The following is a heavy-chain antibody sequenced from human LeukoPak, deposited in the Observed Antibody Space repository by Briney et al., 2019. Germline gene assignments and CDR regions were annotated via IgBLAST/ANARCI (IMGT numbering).Heavy chain of an antibody. CDR1: GFTFSSYA. CDR3: AKDRYYDSSGIFAFDI. D-gene: IGHD3-22*01. Sequence: GGSLRLSCAASGFTFSSYAMSWVRQAPGKGLEWVSAISGSGGSTYYADSVKGRFTISRDNSKNTLYLQMNSLRAEDTAVYYCAKDRYYDSSGIFAFDIWGQGTMVTVSS. CDR2: ISGSGGST. V-gene: IGHV3-23*01. J-gene: IGHJ3*02.